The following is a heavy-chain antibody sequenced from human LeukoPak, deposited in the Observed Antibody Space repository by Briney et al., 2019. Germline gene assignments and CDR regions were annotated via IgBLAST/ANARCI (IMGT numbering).Heavy chain of an antibody. CDR2: IDSSGGYM. Sequence: GGSLRLSCEASGFTFNTYSMNWARQAPGKGLEWVSSIDSSGGYMFYADSVKGRFTISRDNAKNSLYLQMNSLRAEDTAVYYCAELGITMIGGVWGKGTTVTISS. J-gene: IGHJ6*04. D-gene: IGHD3-10*02. CDR1: GFTFNTYS. V-gene: IGHV3-21*01. CDR3: AELGITMIGGV.